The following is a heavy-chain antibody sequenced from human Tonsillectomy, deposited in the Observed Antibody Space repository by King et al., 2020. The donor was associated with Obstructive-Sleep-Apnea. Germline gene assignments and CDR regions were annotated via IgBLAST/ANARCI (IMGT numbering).Heavy chain of an antibody. V-gene: IGHV3-30*04. CDR3: ARGGPTLRFLEWFTFDY. D-gene: IGHD3-3*01. J-gene: IGHJ4*02. CDR2: ISYDGNHK. Sequence: VQLQESGGGVVQPGRSLRLSCAASGFTFSSYAMHWVRQAPGKGLEWVAVISYDGNHKLYADSVKGRFTISRDNSKKTLYLQMNSLTSEDTTVFYCARGGPTLRFLEWFTFDYWGQGTLVIVSS. CDR1: GFTFSSYA.